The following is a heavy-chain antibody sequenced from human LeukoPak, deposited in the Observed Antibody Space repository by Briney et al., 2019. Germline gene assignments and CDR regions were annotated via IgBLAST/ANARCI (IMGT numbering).Heavy chain of an antibody. CDR2: LSYTGKT. J-gene: IGHJ4*02. Sequence: SETLSLTCVVSGASVSSSHWNWIRRLPGKGLEWIGCLSYTGKTDYNPSLTSRVTISLDTSKNQVSLKLRSLTAADTAVYYCSEGYFEPFDHWGQGTLVTVSS. D-gene: IGHD2/OR15-2a*01. V-gene: IGHV4-59*02. CDR3: SEGYFEPFDH. CDR1: GASVSSSH.